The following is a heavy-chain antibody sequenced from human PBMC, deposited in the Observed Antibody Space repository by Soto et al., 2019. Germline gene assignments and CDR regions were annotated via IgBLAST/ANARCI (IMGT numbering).Heavy chain of an antibody. CDR1: GYTFTSYG. CDR3: ARGYCSSTSCYRNDGYYYYYGMDV. V-gene: IGHV1-18*01. Sequence: ASVKVSCKASGYTFTSYGISWVRQAPGQGLEWMGWISAYNGNTNYAQKLQGRVTMTTDTSTSTAYMELRSLRSDDTAVYYCARGYCSSTSCYRNDGYYYYYGMDVWGQGTTVTVSS. J-gene: IGHJ6*02. CDR2: ISAYNGNT. D-gene: IGHD2-2*02.